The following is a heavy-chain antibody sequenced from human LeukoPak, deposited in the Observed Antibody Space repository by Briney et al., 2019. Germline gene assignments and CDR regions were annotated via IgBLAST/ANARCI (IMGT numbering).Heavy chain of an antibody. CDR3: ARTRSGSYYWTDY. D-gene: IGHD1-26*01. V-gene: IGHV4-59*01. CDR1: GGSIRSYY. J-gene: IGHJ4*02. Sequence: SETLSFTCTVSGGSIRSYYWSWIRQPPGKGLEWIGYIYYSGSTNYNPSLKSRVTISVDTSKNQFSLKLSSVTAADTAVYYCARTRSGSYYWTDYWGQGTLVTVSS. CDR2: IYYSGST.